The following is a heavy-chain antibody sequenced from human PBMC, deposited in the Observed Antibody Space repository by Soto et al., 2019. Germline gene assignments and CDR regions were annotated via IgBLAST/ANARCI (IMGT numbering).Heavy chain of an antibody. CDR3: ARGRRATVTTCFDY. CDR1: GFTFSSYS. D-gene: IGHD4-17*01. Sequence: GGSLRLSCAASGFTFSSYSMNWVRQAPGKGLEWVSSISSSSSYIYYADSVKGRFTISRDNAKNSLYLQMNSLRAEDTAVYYCARGRRATVTTCFDYWGQGTLVTV. V-gene: IGHV3-21*01. J-gene: IGHJ4*02. CDR2: ISSSSSYI.